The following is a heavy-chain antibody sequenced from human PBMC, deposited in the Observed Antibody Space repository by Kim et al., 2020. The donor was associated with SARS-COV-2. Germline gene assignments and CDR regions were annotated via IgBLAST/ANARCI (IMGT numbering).Heavy chain of an antibody. V-gene: IGHV3-33*01. Sequence: GGSLRLSCEASGFTFSDYNMHWVRQAPGKGLEWLTLIWYDGSKEYYADSVKGRFTISRDNTKNTLYLQMNGLRAEDTAIYFCARDTSNCVTLYGTDVWGQGTTVTVSS. CDR1: GFTFSDYN. D-gene: IGHD2-2*01. CDR3: ARDTSNCVTLYGTDV. J-gene: IGHJ6*02. CDR2: IWYDGSKE.